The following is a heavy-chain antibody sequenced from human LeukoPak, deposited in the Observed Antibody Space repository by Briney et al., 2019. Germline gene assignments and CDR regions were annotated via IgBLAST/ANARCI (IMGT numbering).Heavy chain of an antibody. J-gene: IGHJ4*02. Sequence: PGGSLRLSCAASGFTFSSYSMNWVRQAPGKGLEWVSSISSSSSYIYYADSVKGRFTISRDNAKNSLYLQMNSLRAEDTAVYYCARDPRPRIVGATDYWGQGTLVTVSS. CDR1: GFTFSSYS. CDR2: ISSSSSYI. D-gene: IGHD1-26*01. V-gene: IGHV3-21*01. CDR3: ARDPRPRIVGATDY.